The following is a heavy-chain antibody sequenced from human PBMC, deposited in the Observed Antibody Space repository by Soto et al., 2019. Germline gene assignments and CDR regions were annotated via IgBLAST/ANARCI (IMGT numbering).Heavy chain of an antibody. CDR2: IYSGGST. V-gene: IGHV3-53*01. J-gene: IGHJ4*02. D-gene: IGHD6-19*01. Sequence: PGGSLRLSCAASGFTVSSNYMSWVRQAPGKGLEWVSVIYSGGSTYYADSVKGRFTISRDNSKSTLYLQMNSLRAEDTAVYYCARFVQQWLGNYFDYWGQGTLVTVSS. CDR1: GFTVSSNY. CDR3: ARFVQQWLGNYFDY.